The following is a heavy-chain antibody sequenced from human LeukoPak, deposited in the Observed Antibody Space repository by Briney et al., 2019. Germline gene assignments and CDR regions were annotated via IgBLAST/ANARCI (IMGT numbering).Heavy chain of an antibody. V-gene: IGHV4-34*01. J-gene: IGHJ5*02. CDR3: ARGHTVTTGSYNWFDP. CDR2: INHNGST. CDR1: GGSFSGYY. D-gene: IGHD4-4*01. Sequence: SETLSLTCAVYGGSFSGYYWSWIRQPPGKGLEWIGEINHNGSTNYNPSLKSRVTISVDTSKNQFSLKLSSVTAADTAVYYCARGHTVTTGSYNWFDPWGQGTLVTVSS.